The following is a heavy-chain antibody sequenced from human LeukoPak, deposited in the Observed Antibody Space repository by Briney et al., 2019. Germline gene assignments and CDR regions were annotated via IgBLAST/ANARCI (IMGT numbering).Heavy chain of an antibody. CDR1: GYSFTSYW. CDR2: IYPGDSDT. V-gene: IGHV5-51*01. CDR3: ARLRARSYQMSPNWFDP. Sequence: GESLKISFKGSGYSFTSYWIGWVRQMPGKGLEWMGIIYPGDSDTRYSPSFQGQVTISADKSISTAYLQWSSLKASDTAMYYCARLRARSYQMSPNWFDPWGQGTLVTVSS. D-gene: IGHD1-26*01. J-gene: IGHJ5*02.